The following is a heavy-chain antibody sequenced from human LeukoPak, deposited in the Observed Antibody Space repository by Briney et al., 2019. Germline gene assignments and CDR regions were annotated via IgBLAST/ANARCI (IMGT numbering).Heavy chain of an antibody. J-gene: IGHJ5*02. CDR1: GGSISSYY. V-gene: IGHV4-59*08. CDR2: IYYSGST. CDR3: ARQLYSSGWPNWFDP. Sequence: SETLSLTCTVSGGSISSYYWSWIRQPPGKGLEWIGYIYYSGSTNYNPSLESRVTISVDTSKNQFSLKLSSVTAADTAVYYCARQLYSSGWPNWFDPWGQGTLVTVSS. D-gene: IGHD6-19*01.